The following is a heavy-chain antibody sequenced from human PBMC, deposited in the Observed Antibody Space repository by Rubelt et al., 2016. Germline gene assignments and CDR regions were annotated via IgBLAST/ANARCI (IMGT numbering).Heavy chain of an antibody. D-gene: IGHD2-2*01. V-gene: IGHV3-33*01. Sequence: VQLVESGGGLVQPGGSLRLSCAASGFTFSTYGFHWVRQAPGKGLEWVAVIWYDGSKTYYTDSVKGRFTISRDDSMNTLYLQMTNLGAEDTALYHCARGLGHQRDWYFDLWGRGTLVTVSS. CDR3: ARGLGHQRDWYFDL. CDR2: IWYDGSKT. CDR1: GFTFSTYG. J-gene: IGHJ2*01.